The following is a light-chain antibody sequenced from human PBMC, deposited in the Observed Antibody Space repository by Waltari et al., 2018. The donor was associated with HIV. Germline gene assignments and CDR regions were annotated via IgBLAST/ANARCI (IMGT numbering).Light chain of an antibody. J-gene: IGKJ1*01. Sequence: DIVMTQSPDYLAVSLGERAPINCKSSHSVLYYSNNKNYLAWYQQKPGQSPNLLMYWASTRESGVPDRFTGSGSGTDFTLTISSLQAEDVAIYYCQQYHTIPWTFGHGTRVEIK. V-gene: IGKV4-1*01. CDR3: QQYHTIPWT. CDR1: HSVLYYSNNKNY. CDR2: WAS.